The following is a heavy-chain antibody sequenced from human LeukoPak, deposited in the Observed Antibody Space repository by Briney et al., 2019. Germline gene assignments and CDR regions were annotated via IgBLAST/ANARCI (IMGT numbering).Heavy chain of an antibody. V-gene: IGHV3-30*02. CDR3: AKRGRTTGTTFSLTDMDV. CDR1: GFTFSNYG. Sequence: PGGSLRLSCAASGFTFSNYGMHWVRQAPGKGLEWVAFIRYDGSNKYYADSVKGRFTISRDNSKNTLYLQMNSLRAEDTAVYYCAKRGRTTGTTFSLTDMDVWGKGTTVTVSS. J-gene: IGHJ6*03. D-gene: IGHD1-1*01. CDR2: IRYDGSNK.